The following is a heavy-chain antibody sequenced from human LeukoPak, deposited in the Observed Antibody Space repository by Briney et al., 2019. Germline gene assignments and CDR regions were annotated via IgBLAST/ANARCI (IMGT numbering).Heavy chain of an antibody. V-gene: IGHV4-34*01. CDR2: INHSGNT. D-gene: IGHD1-7*01. Sequence: SETLSLTCAVYGGSFSGYYWSWIRQPPGKGLEWIGEINHSGNTNYNPSLKSRVTISLDTSKNQFSLKLSSVTAADTAVYYCARQSPYRTRTTWFDPWGQGTLVTVSS. CDR1: GGSFSGYY. J-gene: IGHJ5*02. CDR3: ARQSPYRTRTTWFDP.